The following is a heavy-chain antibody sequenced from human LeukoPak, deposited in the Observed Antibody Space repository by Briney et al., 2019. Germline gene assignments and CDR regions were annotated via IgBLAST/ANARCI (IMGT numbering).Heavy chain of an antibody. D-gene: IGHD3-10*01. CDR3: ARSYYYGSGSPWGYYYYGMDV. J-gene: IGHJ6*04. V-gene: IGHV1-3*01. CDR1: GYTFTSYA. CDR2: INAGNGNT. Sequence: GASVKVSCKASGYTFTSYAMHWVRQAPGQRLEWMGWINAGNGNTKYSQQFQGRVTITRDTSASTAYMELSSLRSEDTAVYYCARSYYYGSGSPWGYYYYGMDVWGKGTTVTVSS.